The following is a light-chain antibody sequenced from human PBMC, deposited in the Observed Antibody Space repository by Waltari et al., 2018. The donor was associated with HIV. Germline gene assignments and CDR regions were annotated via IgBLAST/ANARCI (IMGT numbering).Light chain of an antibody. Sequence: QSAPPQPPPAAGSPGPSVPIPLTGTSSHFGPYIHFSGYHHHPGQAPKLNIYEVTKRPSAVPYRFSGSKSGNTASLTISGLQTEDEADYYCSFFAGNNRLFGGGTKVTVL. CDR2: EVT. CDR3: SFFAGNNRL. V-gene: IGLV2-8*01. J-gene: IGLJ2*01. CDR1: SSHFGPYIH.